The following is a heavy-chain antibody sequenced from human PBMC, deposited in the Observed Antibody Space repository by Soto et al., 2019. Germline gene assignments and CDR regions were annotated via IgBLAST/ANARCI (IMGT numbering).Heavy chain of an antibody. D-gene: IGHD4-17*01. CDR2: VYPSDSDT. CDR1: GYTFTIYW. J-gene: IGHJ4*02. V-gene: IGHV5-51*01. Sequence: GESLKISCQVSGYTFTIYWIGWVRQMPGKGLEWMGIVYPSDSDTRYSPSFQGQVTISADQSINTAYLQWDSLKASDTAIYYCARPANTVADHFDLWGQGTPVTVSS. CDR3: ARPANTVADHFDL.